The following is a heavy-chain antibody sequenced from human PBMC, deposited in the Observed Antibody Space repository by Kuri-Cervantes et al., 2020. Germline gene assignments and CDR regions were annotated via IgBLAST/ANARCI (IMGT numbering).Heavy chain of an antibody. CDR2: MNPNSGNT. CDR3: ARDRVPYNGWGPLRGYSYGWYY. CDR1: GYTFTSYD. D-gene: IGHD5-18*01. V-gene: IGHV1-8*01. J-gene: IGHJ4*02. Sequence: ASVKVSCKASGYTFTSYDINWVRQATGQGLEWMGWMNPNSGNTGYAQKFQGRVTMTRNTSISTAYMELSSLRSEDTAVYYCARDRVPYNGWGPLRGYSYGWYYWGQGTLVTVSS.